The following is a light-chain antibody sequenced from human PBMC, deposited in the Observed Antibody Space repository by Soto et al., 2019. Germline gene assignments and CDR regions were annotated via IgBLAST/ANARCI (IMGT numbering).Light chain of an antibody. J-gene: IGLJ1*01. Sequence: QSVLTQPPSASGAPGQGVTISCSGTSSNIGSTTVNWYQQVPGTAPKLLIHSNSQRPSGVPDRFSASKSGTSASLAIRGLRSDDEADYYCSSWDGSLSGYVFGAGTKLTVL. CDR2: SNS. V-gene: IGLV1-44*01. CDR1: SSNIGSTT. CDR3: SSWDGSLSGYV.